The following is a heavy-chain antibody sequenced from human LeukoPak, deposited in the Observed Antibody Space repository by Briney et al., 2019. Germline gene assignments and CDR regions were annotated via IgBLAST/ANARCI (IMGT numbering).Heavy chain of an antibody. CDR2: ISWNSGSI. Sequence: GGSLRLSCAASGFTFDDYAMHWVWQAPGKGLEWVSGISWNSGSIGYADSVKGRFTISRDNAKNSLYLQMNSLRAEDTALYYCAKDIYGGAIDYWGQGTLVTVSS. V-gene: IGHV3-9*01. CDR1: GFTFDDYA. CDR3: AKDIYGGAIDY. J-gene: IGHJ4*02. D-gene: IGHD1-26*01.